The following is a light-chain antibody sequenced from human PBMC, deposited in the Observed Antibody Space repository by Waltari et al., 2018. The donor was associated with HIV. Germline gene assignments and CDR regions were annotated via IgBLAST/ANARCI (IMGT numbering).Light chain of an antibody. J-gene: IGKJ4*01. Sequence: EIVMTQSPVTLSLSPGERATLSCRASQIVSNNYLSWYQQKPGQAPRLLIYGASTRAPGIPGRFSGRGSGTDFTLTITSLQPEDFAVYYCQQDYNLPVTCGGGTKVEI. V-gene: IGKV3D-7*01. CDR1: QIVSNNY. CDR3: QQDYNLPVT. CDR2: GAS.